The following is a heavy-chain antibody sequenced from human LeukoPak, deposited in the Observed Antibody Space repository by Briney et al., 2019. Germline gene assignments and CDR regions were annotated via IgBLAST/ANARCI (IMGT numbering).Heavy chain of an antibody. CDR3: ARDLITIVRGPEYGVDV. CDR2: INTNTGNP. CDR1: GYTFTTYT. D-gene: IGHD3-10*01. V-gene: IGHV7-4-1*02. Sequence: GASVKVSCKASGYTFTTYTMNWVRQAPGQGLDWMGWINTNTGNPTYAQSFTGRFVFSLDTSVSTAYLQISSLKAEDTAVYYCARDLITIVRGPEYGVDVWGQGTTVTVSS. J-gene: IGHJ6*02.